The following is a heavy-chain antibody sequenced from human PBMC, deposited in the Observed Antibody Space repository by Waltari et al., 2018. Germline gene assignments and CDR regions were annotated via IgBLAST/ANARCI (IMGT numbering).Heavy chain of an antibody. J-gene: IGHJ6*02. D-gene: IGHD3-9*01. CDR3: AGSYYDILTGVYYYGMDV. CDR2: IYHSGST. Sequence: QVQLQESGPGLVKPSETLSLTCAVSGYSISSGYYWGWIRQPPGKGLEWIGSIYHSGSTYYNPSLKSRVTISVDTSKNQFSLKLSSVTAADTAVYYCAGSYYDILTGVYYYGMDVWGQGTTVTVSS. V-gene: IGHV4-38-2*01. CDR1: GYSISSGYY.